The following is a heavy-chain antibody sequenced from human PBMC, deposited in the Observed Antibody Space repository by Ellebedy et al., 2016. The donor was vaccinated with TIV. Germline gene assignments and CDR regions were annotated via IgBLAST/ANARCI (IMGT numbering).Heavy chain of an antibody. CDR1: GFTFSSYA. V-gene: IGHV3-23*01. CDR3: AKTARELSHKPYKYYFDY. J-gene: IGHJ4*02. D-gene: IGHD1-26*01. CDR2: ISGSGGST. Sequence: GESLKISXAASGFTFSSYAMSWVRQAPGKGLEWVSAISGSGGSTYYADSVKGRFTISRDNSKNTLYLQMNSLRAEDTAVYYCAKTARELSHKPYKYYFDYWGQGTLVTVSS.